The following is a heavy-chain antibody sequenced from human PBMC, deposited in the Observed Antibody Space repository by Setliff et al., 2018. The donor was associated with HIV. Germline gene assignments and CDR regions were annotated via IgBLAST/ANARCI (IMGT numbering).Heavy chain of an antibody. CDR3: AISSGVSSILTDRYFHH. D-gene: IGHD3-9*01. CDR2: ISGSDDKT. Sequence: GGSLRLSCAASGFTVSPHAMTWVRQAPGKGLVWVSTISGSDDKTYYADSVRGRFTVSRDRSKNKVYLQVTNLRVEDTAIYYCAISSGVSSILTDRYFHHWGQGTLVTVSS. CDR1: GFTVSPHA. V-gene: IGHV3-23*01. J-gene: IGHJ4*02.